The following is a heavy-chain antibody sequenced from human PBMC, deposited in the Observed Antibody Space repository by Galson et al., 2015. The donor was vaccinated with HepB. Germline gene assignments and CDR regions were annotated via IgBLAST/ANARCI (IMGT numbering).Heavy chain of an antibody. CDR3: ARDVGCSSTSCIVLYMGV. J-gene: IGHJ6*03. D-gene: IGHD2-2*01. V-gene: IGHV3-33*01. Sequence: SLRLSCAASGFTFSSYGMHWVRQAPGKGLEWVAVIWYDGSNKYYADSVKGRFTISRDNSKNTLYLQMNSLRAEDTAVYYCARDVGCSSTSCIVLYMGVWGKGSTVTVSS. CDR2: IWYDGSNK. CDR1: GFTFSSYG.